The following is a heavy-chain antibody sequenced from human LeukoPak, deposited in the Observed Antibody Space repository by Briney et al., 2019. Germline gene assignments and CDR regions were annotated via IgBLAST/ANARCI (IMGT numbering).Heavy chain of an antibody. CDR1: GGSISTSNYY. J-gene: IGHJ3*02. Sequence: SETLSLTCTVSGGSISTSNYYWGWIRQPPGKGLEWIGNIFYSGSTYYSPSLSSRVTISLDTSRNQFSLKLNSVTAADTAVYYCAREGRLRYFDWLPGHDAFDIWGQGTMVTVSS. V-gene: IGHV4-39*07. CDR2: IFYSGST. D-gene: IGHD3-9*01. CDR3: AREGRLRYFDWLPGHDAFDI.